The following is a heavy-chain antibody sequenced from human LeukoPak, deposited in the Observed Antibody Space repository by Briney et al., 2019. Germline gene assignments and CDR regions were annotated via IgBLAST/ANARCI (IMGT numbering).Heavy chain of an antibody. CDR2: IYYSGST. V-gene: IGHV4-38-2*02. Sequence: SETLSLTCTVSGYSISSSYYWGWIRQPPGKGLEWIGSIYYSGSTYYNPSLKSRVTISVDTSKNQFSLKLSSVTAADTAVYYCARDYYCGGDCYPTYYFDYWGQGTLVTVSS. J-gene: IGHJ4*02. D-gene: IGHD2-21*02. CDR1: GYSISSSYY. CDR3: ARDYYCGGDCYPTYYFDY.